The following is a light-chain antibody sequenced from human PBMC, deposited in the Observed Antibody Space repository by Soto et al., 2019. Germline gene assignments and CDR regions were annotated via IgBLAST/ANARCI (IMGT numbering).Light chain of an antibody. Sequence: DIQMTQSPSTLSASVGDRGTITCRASQSISIWLAWYQQKPGKAPKLLIYKASSLESGVPSRFSGSGSGTEFTLTISSLQPDDFPTYYCQQYNSYPYTFGQGTKLEIK. CDR2: KAS. CDR3: QQYNSYPYT. J-gene: IGKJ2*01. CDR1: QSISIW. V-gene: IGKV1-5*03.